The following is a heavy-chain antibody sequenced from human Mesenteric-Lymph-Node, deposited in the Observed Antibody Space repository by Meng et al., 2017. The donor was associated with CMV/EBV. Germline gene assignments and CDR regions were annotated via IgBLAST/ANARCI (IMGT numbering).Heavy chain of an antibody. D-gene: IGHD6-13*01. CDR2: ISSSSSYI. J-gene: IGHJ4*02. Sequence: GGSLRLSCAASGFTFSSYSMNWVRQAPGKGLEWVSSISSSSSYIYYADSVKGRFTISRDNAKNSLYLQMNSLRAEDTAVYYCARGTWAAAPSDYWGQGILVTVSS. CDR3: ARGTWAAAPSDY. V-gene: IGHV3-21*01. CDR1: GFTFSSYS.